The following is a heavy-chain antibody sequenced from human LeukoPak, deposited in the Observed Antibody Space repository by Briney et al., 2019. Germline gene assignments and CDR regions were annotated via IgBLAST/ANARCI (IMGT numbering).Heavy chain of an antibody. CDR3: AKALPLITMSSLDY. Sequence: GGSLRLSCAASGFTFSSYGMHWVRQAPGKGRDWVAVISYDGSNKYYADSVKGRFTISRDNSKNTLYLQMNSLRAEDTAVYYCAKALPLITMSSLDYWGQGTLVTVSS. J-gene: IGHJ4*02. V-gene: IGHV3-30*18. CDR1: GFTFSSYG. D-gene: IGHD3-10*02. CDR2: ISYDGSNK.